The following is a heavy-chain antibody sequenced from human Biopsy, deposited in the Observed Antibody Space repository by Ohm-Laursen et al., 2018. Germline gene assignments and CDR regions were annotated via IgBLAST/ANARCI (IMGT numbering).Heavy chain of an antibody. J-gene: IGHJ4*02. D-gene: IGHD6-19*01. CDR1: GYTITELS. CDR2: FAPEDGKT. V-gene: IGHV1-24*01. Sequence: SVKVSCKVSGYTITELSMHWVRQAPGKGLEWLGGFAPEDGKTFYAQKFQGRVTMTEDPSTDTAYMELSSLRSEDTAVYYCATGFTSGWYHFDYWGQGTLVTVSS. CDR3: ATGFTSGWYHFDY.